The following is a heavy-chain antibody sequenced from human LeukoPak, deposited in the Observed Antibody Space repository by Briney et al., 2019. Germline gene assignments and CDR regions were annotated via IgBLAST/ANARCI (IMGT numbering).Heavy chain of an antibody. Sequence: HPGGSLRLSCSASGFTFSNYAMHWVRQAPGKGLEYVSAISSNGGSTHYADSVKGRFSISRDNSKNTLYLQMNSLRAEDTAVYYCASEAATRLARTDAFDIWGQGTMVTVSS. V-gene: IGHV3-64*04. CDR3: ASEAATRLARTDAFDI. CDR1: GFTFSNYA. D-gene: IGHD2-15*01. J-gene: IGHJ3*02. CDR2: ISSNGGST.